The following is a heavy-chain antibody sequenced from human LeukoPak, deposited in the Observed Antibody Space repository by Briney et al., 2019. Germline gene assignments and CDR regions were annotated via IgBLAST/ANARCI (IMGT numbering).Heavy chain of an antibody. J-gene: IGHJ6*02. CDR3: ASFSSRLRLGELSSGPLWDYYSMDV. V-gene: IGHV4-39*01. D-gene: IGHD3-16*02. Sequence: PSETLSLTCTVSGGSISSSSYCWGWIRQPPGKGLEWIGSIYDSGSTYYNPSLKSRVTISVDTSKNQFSLKLSSVTAADTAVYYCASFSSRLRLGELSSGPLWDYYSMDVWGQGTTVTVSS. CDR1: GGSISSSSYC. CDR2: IYDSGST.